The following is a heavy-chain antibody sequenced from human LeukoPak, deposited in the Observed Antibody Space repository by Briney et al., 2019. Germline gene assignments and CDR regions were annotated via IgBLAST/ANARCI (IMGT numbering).Heavy chain of an antibody. Sequence: GGSLRLSCAASGFTFSSYWMHWVRQAPGKGLVWVSRINSDETTTSYADSVKGRFSISRDNAKNTLYLQMNSLRDEDTAVYYCARENSGGSYCDHWGQGSLVTVSS. CDR1: GFTFSSYW. J-gene: IGHJ4*02. D-gene: IGHD1-26*01. CDR2: INSDETTT. CDR3: ARENSGGSYCDH. V-gene: IGHV3-74*01.